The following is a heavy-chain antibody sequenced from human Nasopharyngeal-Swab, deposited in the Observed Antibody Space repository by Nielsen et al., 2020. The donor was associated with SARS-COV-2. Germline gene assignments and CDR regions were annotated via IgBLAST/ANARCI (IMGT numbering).Heavy chain of an antibody. CDR3: AKPHLRYYDWLLFDY. V-gene: IGHV3-23*01. D-gene: IGHD3-9*01. CDR1: AFTFSHYA. CDR2: ISGSGDNT. J-gene: IGHJ4*02. Sequence: AGSLTLSCAGSAFTFSHYAMSWVRQAPGKGLEWVSAISGSGDNTYYADSVKGRFTISRDNPKNTLYLQMNSLRAEDTAVYYCAKPHLRYYDWLLFDYWGQGTLVTVSS.